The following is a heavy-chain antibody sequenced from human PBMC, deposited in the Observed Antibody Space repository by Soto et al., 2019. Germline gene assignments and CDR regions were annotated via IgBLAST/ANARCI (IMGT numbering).Heavy chain of an antibody. V-gene: IGHV1-18*01. CDR3: ARERQLVGYLYSCMEV. CDR2: ISAYNGDT. D-gene: IGHD6-6*01. Sequence: SLKVSCKASGYTFTNYGITWVRQAPGQGLEWMGWISAYNGDTHYTQRLQGRVTMTTDTSTSTAYMQLRGLRSDDTAVYYCARERQLVGYLYSCMEVLGKGTRVILSS. J-gene: IGHJ6*03. CDR1: GYTFTNYG.